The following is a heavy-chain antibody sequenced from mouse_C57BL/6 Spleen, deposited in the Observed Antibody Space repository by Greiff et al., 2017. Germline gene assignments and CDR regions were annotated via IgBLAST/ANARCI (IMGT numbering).Heavy chain of an antibody. Sequence: EVKLMESGPELVKPGASVKIPCKASGYTFTDYNMDWVKQSHGKSLEWIGDINPNNGGTIYNQKFKGKATLTVDKSSSTAYMELRSLTSEDTAVYYCARDSSGWGGFAYWGQGTLVTVSA. D-gene: IGHD3-2*02. J-gene: IGHJ3*01. CDR3: ARDSSGWGGFAY. V-gene: IGHV1-18*01. CDR2: INPNNGGT. CDR1: GYTFTDYN.